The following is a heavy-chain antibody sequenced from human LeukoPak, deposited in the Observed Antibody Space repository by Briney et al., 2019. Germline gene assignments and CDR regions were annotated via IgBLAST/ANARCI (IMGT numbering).Heavy chain of an antibody. V-gene: IGHV3-30*18. D-gene: IGHD1-26*01. CDR3: AKDQGSGSYFFDY. CDR1: GFTFSSYG. CDR2: ISYDGSNK. Sequence: PGRSLRLSCAASGFTFSSYGMHWVRQAPGKGLEWVAVISYDGSNKYYAASVKGRFTISRDNSKNTLYLQMNSLRAEDTAVYYCAKDQGSGSYFFDYWGQGTLVTVSS. J-gene: IGHJ4*02.